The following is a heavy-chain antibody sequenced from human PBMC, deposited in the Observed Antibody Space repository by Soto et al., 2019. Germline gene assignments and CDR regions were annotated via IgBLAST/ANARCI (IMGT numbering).Heavy chain of an antibody. CDR1: GFAVSSDY. CDR3: ARDSSSWYTDAFDI. CDR2: IYTDGRT. Sequence: GGSLRLSCAASGFAVSSDYMSWVRQAPGKGLEWVSVIYTDGRTFYADSVKGTFTISRDGSKNTLYLQMNSLRVEDTAVYYCARDSSSWYTDAFDIWGQGTMVTV. D-gene: IGHD6-13*01. J-gene: IGHJ3*02. V-gene: IGHV3-66*01.